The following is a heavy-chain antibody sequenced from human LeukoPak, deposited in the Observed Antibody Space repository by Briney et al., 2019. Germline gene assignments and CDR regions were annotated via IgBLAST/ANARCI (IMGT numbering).Heavy chain of an antibody. D-gene: IGHD6-13*01. V-gene: IGHV1-2*02. Sequence: ASVKVSCKASEYTFTSYYMHWVRQAPGQGLEWMGWINPNSGGTNYAQKFQGRVTMTRDTSISTAYMELSRLRSDDTAVYYCAREGIAAAGDHDAFDIWGQGTMVTVSS. J-gene: IGHJ3*02. CDR2: INPNSGGT. CDR3: AREGIAAAGDHDAFDI. CDR1: EYTFTSYY.